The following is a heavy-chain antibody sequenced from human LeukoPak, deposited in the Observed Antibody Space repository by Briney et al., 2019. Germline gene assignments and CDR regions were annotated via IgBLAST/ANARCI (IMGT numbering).Heavy chain of an antibody. D-gene: IGHD3/OR15-3a*01. Sequence: GSLRLSCEASGFTFSNYWVTWVRQAPGKGLEWVANGNEDGSDKYYVDPVKGRFTISRDNAKNSVFLQMNSLRVDDTAVYFCVRESGFWTGPGIGRPLDVWGKGTTVTVSS. CDR1: GFTFSNYW. CDR3: VRESGFWTGPGIGRPLDV. V-gene: IGHV3-7*01. J-gene: IGHJ6*04. CDR2: GNEDGSDK.